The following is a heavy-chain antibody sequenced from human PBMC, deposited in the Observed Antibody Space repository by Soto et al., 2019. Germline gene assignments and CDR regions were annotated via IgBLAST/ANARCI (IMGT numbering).Heavy chain of an antibody. CDR3: ARGATYRSSWYGEYYYYGMDV. CDR1: GFTFSSYS. J-gene: IGHJ6*02. CDR2: ISSSSSYI. D-gene: IGHD6-13*01. Sequence: GGSLRLSCAASGFTFSSYSMNWVRQAPGKGREWVSSISSSSSYIYYADSVKGRFTISRDNAKNSLYLQMNSLRAEDTAVYYCARGATYRSSWYGEYYYYGMDVWGQGTTVTVSS. V-gene: IGHV3-21*01.